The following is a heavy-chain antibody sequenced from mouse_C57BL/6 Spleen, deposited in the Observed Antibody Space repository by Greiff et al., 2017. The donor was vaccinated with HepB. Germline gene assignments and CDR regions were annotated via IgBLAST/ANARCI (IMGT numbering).Heavy chain of an antibody. J-gene: IGHJ3*01. CDR3: TRGSGGYSPWFAY. V-gene: IGHV1-15*01. CDR2: IDPETGGT. CDR1: GYTFTDYE. Sequence: QVQLKESGAELVRPGASVTLSCKASGYTFTDYEMHWVKQTPVHGLEWIGAIDPETGGTAYNQKFKGKAILTADKSSSTAYMELRSLTSEDSAVYYCTRGSGGYSPWFAYWGQGTLVTVSA. D-gene: IGHD2-3*01.